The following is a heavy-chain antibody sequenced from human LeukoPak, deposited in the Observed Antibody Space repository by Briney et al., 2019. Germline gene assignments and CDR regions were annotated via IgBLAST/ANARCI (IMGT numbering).Heavy chain of an antibody. CDR3: AKDHRGYPFGY. J-gene: IGHJ4*02. Sequence: GRSLRLSCAASGFTFSSYGMHWVRQAPGKGLEWVAVISYDGSNKYYADSVKGRFTISRDNSKNTLYLQMNSLRAEDTAVYYCAKDHRGYPFGYWGQGTLVTVSS. D-gene: IGHD3-10*01. CDR1: GFTFSSYG. V-gene: IGHV3-30*18. CDR2: ISYDGSNK.